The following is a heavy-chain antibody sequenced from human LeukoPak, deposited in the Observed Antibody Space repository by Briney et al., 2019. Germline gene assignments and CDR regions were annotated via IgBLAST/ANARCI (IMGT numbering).Heavy chain of an antibody. CDR2: IIPILGMA. CDR1: GGTFSSYA. D-gene: IGHD2-21*02. Sequence: SVKVSCKASGGTFSSYAISWVRQAPGQGLEWMGRIIPILGMANYAQKFQGRVTITADKSTSTAYMELSSLRSEDTAVYYCARVEGGGDYIDYWGQGTLVTVSS. J-gene: IGHJ4*02. V-gene: IGHV1-69*04. CDR3: ARVEGGGDYIDY.